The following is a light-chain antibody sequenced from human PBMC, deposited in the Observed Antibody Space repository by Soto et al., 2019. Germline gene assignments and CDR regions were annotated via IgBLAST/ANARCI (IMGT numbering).Light chain of an antibody. J-gene: IGLJ2*01. Sequence: QSALTQPASVSGSPGQSITVSCTGTSTDIGRYNLVSWYQQRPGKAPKLIIYEGSKRPSGLFNRFSGSKSGNTASLTISGLQAEDEADYYCCSCAGSRTFIFGGGTKLTVL. CDR1: STDIGRYNL. V-gene: IGLV2-23*01. CDR2: EGS. CDR3: CSCAGSRTFI.